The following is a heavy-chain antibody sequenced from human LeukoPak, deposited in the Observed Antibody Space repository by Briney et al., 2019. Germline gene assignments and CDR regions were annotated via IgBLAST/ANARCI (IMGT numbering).Heavy chain of an antibody. Sequence: PGRSLRLSCVVSGSTFRTYAMHWVRQAPGKGLEWVAVVSYDGSNKYYADSVQGRFTISRDNSRNTLHLQMNSLRAEDTAVYYCARDSHYYDPGGYYSRGEYYHHGMDARGQGTTVTASS. V-gene: IGHV3-30-3*01. CDR3: ARDSHYYDPGGYYSRGEYYHHGMDA. J-gene: IGHJ6*02. D-gene: IGHD3-22*01. CDR2: VSYDGSNK. CDR1: GSTFRTYA.